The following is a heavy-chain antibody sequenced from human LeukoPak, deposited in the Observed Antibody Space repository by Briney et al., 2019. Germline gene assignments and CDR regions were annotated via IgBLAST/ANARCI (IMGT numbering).Heavy chain of an antibody. V-gene: IGHV1-2*02. J-gene: IGHJ6*02. CDR3: ARVGDCSGGSCYYYYGMDV. CDR2: INPNSSAT. D-gene: IGHD2-15*01. Sequence: GASVKVSCKASGYRFTDYHMHWVRQAPGQGPEWMGWINPNSSATNYAQKFQGRVTMTRDTSISTAYMELSRLRSDDTAVYYCARVGDCSGGSCYYYYGMDVWGQGTTVTVSS. CDR1: GYRFTDYH.